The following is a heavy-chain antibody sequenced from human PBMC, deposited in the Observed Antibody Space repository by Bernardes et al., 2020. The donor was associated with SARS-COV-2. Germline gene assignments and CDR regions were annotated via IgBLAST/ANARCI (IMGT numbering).Heavy chain of an antibody. D-gene: IGHD6-19*01. CDR2: INHSGST. Sequence: TLSLTCAVYGGSFSGYYWSWIRQPPGKGLEWIGEINHSGSTNYNPSLKSRVTISVDTSKNQFSLKLSSVTAADTAVYYCARGAGLRYYYYYMDVWGKGTTVTVSS. CDR3: ARGAGLRYYYYYMDV. V-gene: IGHV4-34*01. J-gene: IGHJ6*03. CDR1: GGSFSGYY.